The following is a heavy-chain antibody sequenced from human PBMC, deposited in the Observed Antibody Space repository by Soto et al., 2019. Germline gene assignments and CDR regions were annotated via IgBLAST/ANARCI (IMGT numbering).Heavy chain of an antibody. D-gene: IGHD6-19*01. Sequence: PSETLSLTCTVSGDSISTNSYSWGWIRQPPGQGLEWIGLFYYSGSTHYNPSLKSRLTVSVDTSKNQFSLKVSSVTAADTAVYYCARSRRGAYSSGWYSPSGYYNYGIDVWGQGTKVTVSS. CDR3: ARSRRGAYSSGWYSPSGYYNYGIDV. J-gene: IGHJ6*02. CDR2: FYYSGST. V-gene: IGHV4-39*01. CDR1: GDSISTNSYS.